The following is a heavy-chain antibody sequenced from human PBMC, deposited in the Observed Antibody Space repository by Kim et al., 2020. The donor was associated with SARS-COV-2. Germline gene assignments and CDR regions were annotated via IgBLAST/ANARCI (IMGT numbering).Heavy chain of an antibody. CDR3: ARDFFYNYQASGSSDF. CDR2: IHTGNGET. V-gene: IGHV1-3*04. Sequence: ASVKVSCKTSGYTFTSFAMHWVRQAPGQGLEWVGWIHTGNGETKYSQKFQGRVTITTDTSASNGYLDLSGLRSEDTAVYYCARDFFYNYQASGSSDFWGQGPLVPVSS. J-gene: IGHJ4*02. D-gene: IGHD3-10*01. CDR1: GYTFTSFA.